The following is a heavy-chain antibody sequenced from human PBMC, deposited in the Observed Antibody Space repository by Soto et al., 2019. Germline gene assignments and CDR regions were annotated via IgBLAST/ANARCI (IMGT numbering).Heavy chain of an antibody. Sequence: EVQLVESGGGLVKPGGSLRLSCAASGFTFSNAWMNWVRQAPGKGLEWVGRIKSKTDGGTTDYAAPVKGRFTISRDDSKNTLYLQMNSLKTEDTAVYYCTTDSCSSTSCYLYWGQGTLVTVSS. J-gene: IGHJ4*02. CDR1: GFTFSNAW. CDR2: IKSKTDGGTT. D-gene: IGHD2-2*01. V-gene: IGHV3-15*07. CDR3: TTDSCSSTSCYLY.